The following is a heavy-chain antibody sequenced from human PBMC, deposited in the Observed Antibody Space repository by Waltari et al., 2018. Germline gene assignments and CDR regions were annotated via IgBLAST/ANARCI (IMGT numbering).Heavy chain of an antibody. Sequence: EVQLEESGGGLVQPGGSLRLSCAASGFTFSSYWMTWVRQAPGKGLGCVANIKQDGSETYYADFLKGRFTISRDNAKKSLYLQMNSLRAEDTALYYCARDHVFRGDFWSGYYDSWGQGTLVTVSS. D-gene: IGHD3-3*01. CDR2: IKQDGSET. V-gene: IGHV3-7*01. CDR1: GFTFSSYW. CDR3: ARDHVFRGDFWSGYYDS. J-gene: IGHJ4*02.